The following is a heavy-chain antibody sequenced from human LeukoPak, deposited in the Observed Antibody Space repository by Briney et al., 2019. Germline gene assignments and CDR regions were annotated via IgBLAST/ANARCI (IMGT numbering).Heavy chain of an antibody. D-gene: IGHD1-14*01. CDR1: GFIFDDYA. Sequence: PGRSLRLSCAASGFIFDDYALHWVRQAPGKGLEWVSGISWNSGSIGYADSVKGRFTISRDNAKNFLYLQMSSLRVEDTAVYYCATNRVFNPHKYFYYFGMDVWGQGTTVTVSS. J-gene: IGHJ6*02. CDR3: ATNRVFNPHKYFYYFGMDV. CDR2: ISWNSGSI. V-gene: IGHV3-9*01.